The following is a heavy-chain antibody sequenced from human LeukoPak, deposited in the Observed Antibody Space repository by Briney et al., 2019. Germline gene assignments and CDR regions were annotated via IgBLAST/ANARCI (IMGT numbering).Heavy chain of an antibody. Sequence: ASVKVSCKASGYTITGYYMHWVRQAPGQGLEWMGWISTNNGNTNYAQKLQGRVTMTTDTSTSTAYLELRSLRSDDTAVYYCARDIYCSGGSCYYYYGMDVWGQGTTVTVSS. D-gene: IGHD2-15*01. J-gene: IGHJ6*02. CDR2: ISTNNGNT. CDR3: ARDIYCSGGSCYYYYGMDV. CDR1: GYTITGYY. V-gene: IGHV1-18*04.